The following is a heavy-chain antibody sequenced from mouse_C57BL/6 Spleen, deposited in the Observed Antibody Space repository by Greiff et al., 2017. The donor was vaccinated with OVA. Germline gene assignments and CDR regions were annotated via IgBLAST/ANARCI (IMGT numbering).Heavy chain of an antibody. Sequence: QVHVKQSGAELVKPGASVKLSCKASGYTFTSYWMHWVKQRPGRGLEWIGRIDPNSGGTKYNEKFKSKATLTVDKPSSTAYMQLSSLTSEDSAVYYCARSGTAQANWFAYWGQGTLVTVSA. V-gene: IGHV1-72*01. J-gene: IGHJ3*01. D-gene: IGHD3-2*02. CDR2: IDPNSGGT. CDR3: ARSGTAQANWFAY. CDR1: GYTFTSYW.